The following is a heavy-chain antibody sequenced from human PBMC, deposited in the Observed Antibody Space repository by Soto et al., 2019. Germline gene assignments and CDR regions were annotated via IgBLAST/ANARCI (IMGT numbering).Heavy chain of an antibody. CDR2: IKSKTDGGTT. Sequence: GESLKISCAASGFTFSNAWMSWVRQAPGKGLEWVGRIKSKTDGGTTDYAAPVKGRFTISRDDSKNTLYLQMNSLKTEDTAVYYCTTAILGFDAFDIWGQGTMVTVSS. V-gene: IGHV3-15*01. CDR1: GFTFSNAW. J-gene: IGHJ3*02. CDR3: TTAILGFDAFDI. D-gene: IGHD1-26*01.